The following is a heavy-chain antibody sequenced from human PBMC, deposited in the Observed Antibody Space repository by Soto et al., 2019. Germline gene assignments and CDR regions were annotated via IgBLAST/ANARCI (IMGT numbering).Heavy chain of an antibody. Sequence: EVQLVESGGGLVKPGGSLRLSCVASGFTFSGYSINWVRQAPGKGLEWVSYISGPSIYIYYADSVKGRFTISRDNAKNTLYLQMNSLRAEDTAVYYCARHGYNYGGGYFDYWGQGTLVTVSS. CDR2: ISGPSIYI. CDR3: ARHGYNYGGGYFDY. CDR1: GFTFSGYS. J-gene: IGHJ4*02. D-gene: IGHD5-18*01. V-gene: IGHV3-21*01.